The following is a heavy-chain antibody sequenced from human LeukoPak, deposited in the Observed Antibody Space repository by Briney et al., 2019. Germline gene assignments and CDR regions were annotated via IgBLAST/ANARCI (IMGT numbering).Heavy chain of an antibody. CDR3: ARGPLKWELLCY. CDR2: IYSGGST. J-gene: IGHJ4*02. D-gene: IGHD1-26*01. V-gene: IGHV3-66*01. CDR1: GFTVSSNY. Sequence: GGSLRLSCAASGFTVSSNYMSWVRQAPGKGLEWVSVIYSGGSTYYEDSVKGRFTISRDNSKNTLYLQMNSLRAEDTAVYYCARGPLKWELLCYWGQRTLVTVSS.